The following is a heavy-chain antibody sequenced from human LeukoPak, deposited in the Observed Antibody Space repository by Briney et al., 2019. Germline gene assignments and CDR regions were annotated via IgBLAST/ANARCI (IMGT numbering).Heavy chain of an antibody. CDR1: GGSFSGYY. J-gene: IGHJ6*03. D-gene: IGHD2-2*01. Sequence: PSETLSLTCAVYGGSFSGYYWSWIRQPPGKGLEWIGEINHSGSTNYNPSLKSRVTISVDTSKNQFSLKLSSVTAADTAVYYCARGLYLVVVPAAYSYYYMDVWGKGTTVTVSS. CDR3: ARGLYLVVVPAAYSYYYMDV. V-gene: IGHV4-34*01. CDR2: INHSGST.